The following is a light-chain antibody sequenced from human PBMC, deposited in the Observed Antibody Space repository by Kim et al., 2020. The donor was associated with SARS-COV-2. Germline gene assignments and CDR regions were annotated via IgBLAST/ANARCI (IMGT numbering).Light chain of an antibody. J-gene: IGKJ2*02. CDR3: QQYDSSPCT. CDR1: QTISSNS. Sequence: LPPGKRPTLSCRPSQTISSNSLGWYQHKPGQAPRLLSYGASNRAPGIPDRFSGSGSRTDFTLTISRLEPEDFAVYYCQQYDSSPCTFGQGTKLEI. CDR2: GAS. V-gene: IGKV3-20*01.